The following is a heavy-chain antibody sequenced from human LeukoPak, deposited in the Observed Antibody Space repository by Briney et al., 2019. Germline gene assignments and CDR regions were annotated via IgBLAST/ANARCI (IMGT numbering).Heavy chain of an antibody. Sequence: ASVKVSCKASGYTFTMYYIHWVRQAPGQGLEWMGMINPSDGVTTYAQRFQGRVTMTRDMSTTTVYMDLRSLRSEDTAVYFCAREARGGLSGRWGGLFASYYTYYFMDVWGRGTTVTVSS. V-gene: IGHV1-46*01. CDR2: INPSDGVT. J-gene: IGHJ6*03. CDR3: AREARGGLSGRWGGLFASYYTYYFMDV. D-gene: IGHD3-10*01. CDR1: GYTFTMYY.